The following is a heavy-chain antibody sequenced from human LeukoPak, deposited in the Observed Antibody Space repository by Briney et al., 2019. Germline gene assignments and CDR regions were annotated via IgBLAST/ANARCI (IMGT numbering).Heavy chain of an antibody. CDR2: IYSGGTT. J-gene: IGHJ4*02. V-gene: IGHV3-53*01. CDR3: TKGDITMIPD. Sequence: PGGSLRLSCAASGFTVSNNYMSWVRQAPGKGLEWVSIIYSGGTTYYADSVKGRFTISRDNSKNTLFLQMNSLRAEDTAVYYCTKGDITMIPDWGQGTLVTVS. CDR1: GFTVSNNY. D-gene: IGHD3-22*01.